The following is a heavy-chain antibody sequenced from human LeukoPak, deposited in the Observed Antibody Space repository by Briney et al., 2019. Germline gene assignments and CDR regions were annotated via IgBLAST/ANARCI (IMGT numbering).Heavy chain of an antibody. CDR1: GGSISSYY. CDR3: ARHLLGYCTNGVCCGSVWYFDY. CDR2: IYYSGST. J-gene: IGHJ4*02. V-gene: IGHV4-59*08. D-gene: IGHD2-8*01. Sequence: PSETLSLTCTVSGGSISSYYWSWIRQPPGKGLEWIGYIYYSGSTNYNPSLKSRVTISVDTSKNQFSLKLSSVTAADTAVYYCARHLLGYCTNGVCCGSVWYFDYWGQGTLVTVSS.